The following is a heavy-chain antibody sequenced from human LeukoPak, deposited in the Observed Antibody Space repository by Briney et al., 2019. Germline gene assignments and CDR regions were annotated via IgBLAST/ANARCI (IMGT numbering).Heavy chain of an antibody. CDR2: IWYDGSNK. CDR1: GFTFSSYG. D-gene: IGHD5-18*01. J-gene: IGHJ4*02. V-gene: IGHV3-33*01. CDR3: ARVGTGSSYGLSFDY. Sequence: GGSLRLSCAAPGFTFSSYGMHWVRQAPGKGLEWVAVIWYDGSNKYYADSVKGRFTISRDNSKNTLYLQMNSLRAEDTAVYYCARVGTGSSYGLSFDYWGQGTLVTVSS.